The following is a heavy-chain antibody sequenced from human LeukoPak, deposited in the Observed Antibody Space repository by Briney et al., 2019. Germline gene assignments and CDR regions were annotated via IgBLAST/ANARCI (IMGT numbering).Heavy chain of an antibody. J-gene: IGHJ4*02. D-gene: IGHD2-15*01. Sequence: SETLSLTCSVSGVFVNIFYWAWIRQTPEKGLEWIGFISYSGSTKYNPGLKSRVTISADTSKNRFYLELGSVTSADTPVYFCARRHRDCSGDSCFLLDYWGQGTLVTVSS. CDR3: ARRHRDCSGDSCFLLDY. CDR2: ISYSGST. CDR1: GVFVNIFY. V-gene: IGHV4-59*08.